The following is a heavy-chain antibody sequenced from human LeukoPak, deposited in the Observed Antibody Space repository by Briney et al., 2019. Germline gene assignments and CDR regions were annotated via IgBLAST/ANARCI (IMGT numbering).Heavy chain of an antibody. Sequence: ASVKVSCKASGYTFTKYDIYWVRQATGQGLEWMGWMNPNSGNPGSAQTFQDRVTMTRNTSMSSAYMELSSLQSEDTAVYYCARGSFSPWTTQSYFDYWGQGTLVTVSS. CDR2: MNPNSGNP. D-gene: IGHD1-14*01. CDR1: GYTFTKYD. V-gene: IGHV1-8*01. J-gene: IGHJ4*02. CDR3: ARGSFSPWTTQSYFDY.